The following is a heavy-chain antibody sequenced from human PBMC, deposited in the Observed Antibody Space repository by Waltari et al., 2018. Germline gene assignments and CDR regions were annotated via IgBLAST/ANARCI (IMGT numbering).Heavy chain of an antibody. CDR2: ISYDGSNK. Sequence: QVQLVESGGGVVQPGRSLRLSCAASGFTFSSYAMHWVRQAPGKGLEWVAVISYDGSNKYYADSVKGRFTISRDNSKNTLYLQMNSLRAEDTAVYYCAREPGIAAALDYWGQGTLVTVSS. CDR1: GFTFSSYA. V-gene: IGHV3-30-3*01. CDR3: AREPGIAAALDY. D-gene: IGHD6-13*01. J-gene: IGHJ4*02.